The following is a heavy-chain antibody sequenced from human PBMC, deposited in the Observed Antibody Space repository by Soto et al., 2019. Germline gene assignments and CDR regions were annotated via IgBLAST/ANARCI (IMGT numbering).Heavy chain of an antibody. CDR2: IYHSGNT. V-gene: IGHV4-59*12. Sequence: ETLSLTCTVSGGSISSYYWSWIRQPPGKGLEWIGYIYHSGNTYYNPSLKSRVTISVDWSKNQFSLTLSSVTAADTAVYYCARGPPHHYWGQGTLVTV. CDR3: ARGPPHHY. J-gene: IGHJ4*02. CDR1: GGSISSYY.